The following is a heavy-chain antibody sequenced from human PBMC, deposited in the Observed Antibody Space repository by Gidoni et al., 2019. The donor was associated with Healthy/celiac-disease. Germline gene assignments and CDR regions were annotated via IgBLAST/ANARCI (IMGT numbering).Heavy chain of an antibody. V-gene: IGHV4-39*01. CDR3: ARLRWELLDY. Sequence: HLQLQESGPGLVKPSETLSLTCTVSGGSISSSSYYWGWIRQPPGKGLEWIGSIYYSGSTYYNPSLKSRVTISVDTSKNQFSLKLSSVTAADTAVYYCARLRWELLDYWGQGTLVTVSS. J-gene: IGHJ4*02. CDR1: GGSISSSSYY. D-gene: IGHD1-26*01. CDR2: IYYSGST.